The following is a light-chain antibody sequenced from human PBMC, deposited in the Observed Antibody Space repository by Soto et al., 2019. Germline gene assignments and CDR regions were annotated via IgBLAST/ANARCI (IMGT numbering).Light chain of an antibody. Sequence: QSVLTQPASVCGSPGQAVTISCTGTSSDVGGYNYVSWYQHHPGKAPKLIIYEVYKRPSGVPDRFSGSKSGNTAALTVSGLQAEDEADYYCSSYVGTNRYVFGTGTKVTV. CDR3: SSYVGTNRYV. CDR2: EVY. J-gene: IGLJ1*01. V-gene: IGLV2-8*01. CDR1: SSDVGGYNY.